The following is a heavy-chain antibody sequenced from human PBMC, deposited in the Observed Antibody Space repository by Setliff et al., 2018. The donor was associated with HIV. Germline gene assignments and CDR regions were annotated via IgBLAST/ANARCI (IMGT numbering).Heavy chain of an antibody. CDR1: GGSISSSNW. J-gene: IGHJ4*02. V-gene: IGHV4-4*02. Sequence: SETLSLTCAVSGGSISSSNWWSWVRQHPGKGLEWIGEIYHSGITNYNPSLKSRVTISVDKSKNQFSLKLSSVTAADTAVYYCATTPTLDSSGQAFDYWGQVTLVTVSS. CDR2: IYHSGIT. CDR3: ATTPTLDSSGQAFDY. D-gene: IGHD3-22*01.